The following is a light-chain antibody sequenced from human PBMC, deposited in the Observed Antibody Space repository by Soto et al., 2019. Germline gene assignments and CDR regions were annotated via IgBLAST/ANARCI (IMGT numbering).Light chain of an antibody. CDR3: HQYRESPPT. V-gene: IGKV3-15*01. J-gene: IGKJ3*01. CDR1: QSVFTE. Sequence: EVVMTQSPATLSASLGETVTLSCTASQSVFTELAWYRNIPGQAPMLLIHRASIRATGVPDRISGSGSGTDFPLTICRLQAEDVAVYFCHQYRESPPTFGPGTKLDVK. CDR2: RAS.